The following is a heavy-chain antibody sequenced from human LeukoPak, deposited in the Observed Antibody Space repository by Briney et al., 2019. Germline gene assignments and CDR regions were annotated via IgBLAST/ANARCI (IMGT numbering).Heavy chain of an antibody. J-gene: IGHJ5*02. Sequence: PGGSLRLSCAASGFTVSNNYMTWVRQAPGKGLGWVSVIYSGGSTYYADSVKGRFTISRDNSKNMLYLQMNSLRAEDTAVYYCARDFRVGATPTWGQGTLVTVSS. D-gene: IGHD1-26*01. CDR1: GFTVSNNY. CDR2: IYSGGST. V-gene: IGHV3-53*01. CDR3: ARDFRVGATPT.